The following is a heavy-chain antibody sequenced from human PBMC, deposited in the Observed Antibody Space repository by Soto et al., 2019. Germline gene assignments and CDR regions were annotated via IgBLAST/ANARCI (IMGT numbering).Heavy chain of an antibody. CDR3: ARDGAGGSGSYYYRAGWFDP. J-gene: IGHJ5*02. CDR1: GFTFSSYA. Sequence: EVQLVESGGGLVQPGGSLRLSCAASGFTFSSYAMHWVRQAPGKGLEYVSAISSNGGSTYYANSVKSRFTISRDNSKNTLYLQMGSLRAEDMAVYYCARDGAGGSGSYYYRAGWFDPWGQGTLVTVSS. CDR2: ISSNGGST. V-gene: IGHV3-64*01. D-gene: IGHD3-10*01.